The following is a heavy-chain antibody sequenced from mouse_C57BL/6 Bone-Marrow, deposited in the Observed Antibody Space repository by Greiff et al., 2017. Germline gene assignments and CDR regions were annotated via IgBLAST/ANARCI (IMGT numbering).Heavy chain of an antibody. CDR3: ARGMMCTRGAWFAY. D-gene: IGHD2-3*01. V-gene: IGHV2-2*01. Sequence: VQLQQSGPGLVQPSQSLSITCTASGFSLTSYGVHWVRQSPGKGLEWLGVIWSGGSTDYNAAFISRLSISKDNSKSQVFFKRNSLQADDTAIYYCARGMMCTRGAWFAYWGQGTRVTVSA. CDR2: IWSGGST. J-gene: IGHJ3*01. CDR1: GFSLTSYG.